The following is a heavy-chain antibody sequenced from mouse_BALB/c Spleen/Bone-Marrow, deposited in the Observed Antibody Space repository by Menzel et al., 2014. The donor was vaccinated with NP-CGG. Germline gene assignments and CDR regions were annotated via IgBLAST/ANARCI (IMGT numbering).Heavy chain of an antibody. CDR1: GYSFSNYW. CDR3: ASRGDYSYAIVY. D-gene: IGHD1-1*01. J-gene: IGHJ4*01. Sequence: QVQLQQSGAELVRPGFSVKISCKSSGYSFSNYWMNWMKQRPGQGLEWIGQIYPGDGDTNYNGKFKGKATLTADKSSSTAYMKLSSLTSEDSAVYFCASRGDYSYAIVYWGQGTSVTVSS. V-gene: IGHV1-80*01. CDR2: IYPGDGDT.